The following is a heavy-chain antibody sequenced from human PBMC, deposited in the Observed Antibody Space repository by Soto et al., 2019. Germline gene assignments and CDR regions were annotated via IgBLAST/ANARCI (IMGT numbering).Heavy chain of an antibody. V-gene: IGHV4-31*03. CDR2: IYYSGST. CDR3: ARDFRRARYYYGMDV. Sequence: SETLSLTCTVSGGSISSGGYYWSWIRQHPGKGLEWIGYIYYSGSTYYNPSLKSRVTISVDTSKNQFSLKLSSVTAADTAVYYCARDFRRARYYYGMDVWGQGTTVTVSS. CDR1: GGSISSGGYY. J-gene: IGHJ6*02.